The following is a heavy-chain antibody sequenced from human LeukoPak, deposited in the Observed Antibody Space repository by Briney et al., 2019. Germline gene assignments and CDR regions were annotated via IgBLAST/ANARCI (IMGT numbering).Heavy chain of an antibody. CDR3: ARGDGYNYGGHDAFDI. Sequence: PGGSLRLSCAASGFSFSSHWMSWVRQAPGKGLEWVAKIKQDGSEKYYGDSVKGRFTISRDNAKNSLYLQMNSLRAEDTAVYYCARGDGYNYGGHDAFDIWGQGTMVTVSS. V-gene: IGHV3-7*01. D-gene: IGHD5-24*01. CDR1: GFSFSSHW. J-gene: IGHJ3*02. CDR2: IKQDGSEK.